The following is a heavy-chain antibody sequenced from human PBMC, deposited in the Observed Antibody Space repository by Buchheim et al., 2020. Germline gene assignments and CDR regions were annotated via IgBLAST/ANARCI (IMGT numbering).Heavy chain of an antibody. CDR3: ARVNRGYDFWSGYYYWFDP. V-gene: IGHV3-30*04. D-gene: IGHD3-3*01. CDR1: GFTFSSYA. CDR2: ISYDGSNK. Sequence: QVQLVESGGGVVQPGRSLRLSCAASGFTFSSYAMHWVRQAPGKGLEWVAVISYDGSNKYYADSVKGRFTIPRDNSKHTMYMQMNSLRAEGTAVYYCARVNRGYDFWSGYYYWFDPWGQGTL. J-gene: IGHJ5*02.